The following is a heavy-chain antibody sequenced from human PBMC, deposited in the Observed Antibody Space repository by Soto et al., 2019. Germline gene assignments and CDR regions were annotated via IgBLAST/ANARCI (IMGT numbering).Heavy chain of an antibody. CDR1: GFTFSGSN. CDR2: IRSKADSYAT. Sequence: EVQLVESGGGLVQPGGSLKLSCAASGFTFSGSNVHWVRQASGKGLEWVGRIRSKADSYATAYAVSVTGRFTISRDDSKNTAYLQMNSLRTEDTAVYYRTRLVEWGPGDNFEYWGQGTLVTVSS. J-gene: IGHJ4*02. D-gene: IGHD1-26*01. V-gene: IGHV3-73*02. CDR3: TRLVEWGPGDNFEY.